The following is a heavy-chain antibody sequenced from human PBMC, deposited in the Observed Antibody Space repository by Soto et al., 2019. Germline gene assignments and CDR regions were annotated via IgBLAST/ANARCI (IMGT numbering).Heavy chain of an antibody. D-gene: IGHD2-8*01. J-gene: IGHJ4*02. CDR1: GGSISNYY. CDR2: IYSSGST. V-gene: IGHV4-59*01. Sequence: SETLSLTCTVSGGSISNYYWNWIRQSPGKGLEWIGYIYSSGSTHYNPSLQNRVTISIDTSKNQVPLKVNSVTAADTAVYYCARDHPHSYGVYYFDYWGQGTSVTVSS. CDR3: ARDHPHSYGVYYFDY.